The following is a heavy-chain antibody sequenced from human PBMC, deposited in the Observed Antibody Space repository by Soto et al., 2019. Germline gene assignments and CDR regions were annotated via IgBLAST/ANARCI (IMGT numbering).Heavy chain of an antibody. V-gene: IGHV1-58*01. D-gene: IGHD4-17*01. CDR2: IVVGSGNT. CDR1: GFTFTSSA. CDR3: AAAPADYGDYIGPGYFDY. J-gene: IGHJ4*02. Sequence: SVKVSCKASGFTFTSSAVQWVRQARGQRLEWIGWIVVGSGNTNYAQKFQERVTITRDMSTSTAYMELSSLRSEDTAVYYYAAAPADYGDYIGPGYFDYWGQGTLVTVSS.